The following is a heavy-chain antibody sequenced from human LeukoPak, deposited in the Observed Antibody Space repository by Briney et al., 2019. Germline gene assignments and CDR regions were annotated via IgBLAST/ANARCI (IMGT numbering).Heavy chain of an antibody. Sequence: SVKVSCKASGFTISSSAIQWVRQVRGQRLEWIGWIVVGSGNTNYAQKFQDRVTITKDMSTMTAYMELSSLRSEDTALYYCAAVFFSSTVPYFDHWAQGTLVTVSS. CDR3: AAVFFSSTVPYFDH. J-gene: IGHJ4*02. D-gene: IGHD2-2*01. CDR1: GFTISSSA. CDR2: IVVGSGNT. V-gene: IGHV1-58*02.